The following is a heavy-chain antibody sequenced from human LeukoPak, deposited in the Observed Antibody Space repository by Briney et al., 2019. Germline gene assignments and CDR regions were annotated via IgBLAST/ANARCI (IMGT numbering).Heavy chain of an antibody. CDR3: ARGLVGATVPIHFDY. D-gene: IGHD1-26*01. CDR1: GFIFSSYG. V-gene: IGHV3-7*01. J-gene: IGHJ4*02. CDR2: IKQDGSEK. Sequence: GGSLRLSCAASGFIFSSYGMHWVRQAPGKGLEWVANIKQDGSEKYYVDSVKGRFTISRDNAKNSLYLQMNSLRAEDTAVYYCARGLVGATVPIHFDYWGQGTLVTVSS.